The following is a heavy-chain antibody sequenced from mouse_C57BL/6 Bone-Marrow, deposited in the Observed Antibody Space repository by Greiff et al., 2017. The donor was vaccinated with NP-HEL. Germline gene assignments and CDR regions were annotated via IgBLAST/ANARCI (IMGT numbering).Heavy chain of an antibody. CDR3: ANNWNWYFDV. D-gene: IGHD4-1*01. J-gene: IGHJ1*03. Sequence: EVMLVESGGDLVKPGGSLKLSCAASGFTFSSYGMSWVRQTPDKRLEWVATISSGGSYTYYPDSVKGRFTISRDNAKNTLYLQMSSLKSEDTAMYYCANNWNWYFDVWGTGTTVTVSS. CDR1: GFTFSSYG. CDR2: ISSGGSYT. V-gene: IGHV5-6*02.